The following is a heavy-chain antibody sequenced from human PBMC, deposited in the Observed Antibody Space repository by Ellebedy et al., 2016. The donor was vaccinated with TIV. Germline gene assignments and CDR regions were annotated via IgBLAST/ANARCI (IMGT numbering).Heavy chain of an antibody. D-gene: IGHD3-16*02. Sequence: MPSETLSLTCSVSGGSVSSGSYYWSWIRQPPGKGLEWIGYIYYSGSTNYNPSLKSRVTISVDTSKNQFSLKLSSVTAADTAVYYCARGYYDNVWGSYRYKPHSYFDYWGQGTLVTVSS. CDR3: ARGYYDNVWGSYRYKPHSYFDY. V-gene: IGHV4-61*01. CDR1: GGSVSSGSYY. J-gene: IGHJ4*02. CDR2: IYYSGST.